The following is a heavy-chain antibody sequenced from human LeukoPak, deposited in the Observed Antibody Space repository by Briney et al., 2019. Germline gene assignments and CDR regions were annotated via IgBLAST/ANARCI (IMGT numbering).Heavy chain of an antibody. Sequence: GGSLRLSCAASGFTFSGYWMHWVRQAPGKGLEWVSRINEDASIITYADSVKGRFIISRDNTKNSLYLQMNSLRSEDTAVYYCAADGRATNHLYYYYGMDVWGKGTTVTVSS. CDR2: INEDASII. V-gene: IGHV3-74*01. CDR3: AADGRATNHLYYYYGMDV. D-gene: IGHD5-24*01. CDR1: GFTFSGYW. J-gene: IGHJ6*04.